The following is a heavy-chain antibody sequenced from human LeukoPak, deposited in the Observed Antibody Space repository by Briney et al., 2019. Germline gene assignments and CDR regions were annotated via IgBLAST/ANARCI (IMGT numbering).Heavy chain of an antibody. CDR1: GVSISSYY. J-gene: IGHJ2*01. CDR3: VGGNYYDSGSSDWYFDL. D-gene: IGHD3-10*01. Sequence: PSETLSLTCTVSGVSISSYYWNWIRQPAGKGLEWIGRIYTSEDTNYNPSLKSRLTMSVDTSKNQFSLRLSSVTAADTAVYYCVGGNYYDSGSSDWYFDLWGRGTLVTVSS. V-gene: IGHV4-4*07. CDR2: IYTSEDT.